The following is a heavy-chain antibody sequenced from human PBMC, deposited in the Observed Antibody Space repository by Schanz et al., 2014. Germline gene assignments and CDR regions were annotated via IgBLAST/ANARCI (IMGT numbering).Heavy chain of an antibody. CDR1: GFNFYTSA. CDR3: AKVAPAATYLDS. J-gene: IGHJ4*02. CDR2: ISYDGVNT. V-gene: IGHV3-30-3*02. Sequence: VRLVESGGGLVQPGGSLRLSCVASGFNFYTSAMTWVRQAPGKGLEWVAVISYDGVNTYYADSVKGRFTISRDNAENTLYLQMNSLRVEDTAVYYCAKVAPAATYLDSWGLGTLVTVSS. D-gene: IGHD2-2*01.